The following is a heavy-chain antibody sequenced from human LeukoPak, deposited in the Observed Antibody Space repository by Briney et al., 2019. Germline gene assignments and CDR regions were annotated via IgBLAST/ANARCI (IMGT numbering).Heavy chain of an antibody. D-gene: IGHD5-18*01. CDR1: GYTFTGYY. CDR3: ARDGSYGAYYYYGMDV. CDR2: INPNSGGT. J-gene: IGHJ6*02. Sequence: ASVKVSCKASGYTFTGYYMHWVRQAPGQGLEWMGWINPNSGGTNYAQKFQGRVTMTRDTSISTAYMELSRVRSDDTAVYYCARDGSYGAYYYYGMDVWGQGTTVTVSS. V-gene: IGHV1-2*02.